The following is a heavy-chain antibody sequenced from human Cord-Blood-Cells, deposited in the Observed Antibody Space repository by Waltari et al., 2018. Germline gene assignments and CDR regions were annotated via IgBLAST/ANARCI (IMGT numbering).Heavy chain of an antibody. CDR1: GGSISSYY. CDR2: IYTSGST. CDR3: ARDRRYYDSSGYYYYYGMDV. J-gene: IGHJ6*02. D-gene: IGHD3-22*01. V-gene: IGHV4-4*07. Sequence: QVQLQESGPGLVKPSETLSLTCTVSGGSISSYYWSWIRQPAGKGLEWIGRIYTSGSTNYNPSLKSRVTMSVDTSKNQFSLKLSSVTAADTAVYYCARDRRYYDSSGYYYYYGMDVWGQGTTGTVSS.